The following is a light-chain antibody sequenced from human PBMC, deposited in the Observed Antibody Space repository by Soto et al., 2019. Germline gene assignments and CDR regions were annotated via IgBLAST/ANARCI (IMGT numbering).Light chain of an antibody. V-gene: IGKV3-15*01. Sequence: IVLTPSPANLSVSPGERATVSCRASESVSDDLAWHQQKPGRAPRLLIYRASTRAAGVSARFSGSGSGTEFTLSISSLQPEDSAVYYCQQYYNWPPWTFGQGTKVDIK. CDR2: RAS. CDR3: QQYYNWPPWT. J-gene: IGKJ1*01. CDR1: ESVSDD.